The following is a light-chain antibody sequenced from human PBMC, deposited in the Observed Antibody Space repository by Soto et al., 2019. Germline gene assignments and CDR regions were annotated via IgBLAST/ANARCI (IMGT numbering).Light chain of an antibody. V-gene: IGLV2-14*03. CDR2: DVT. CDR3: NSYTSSSTYV. J-gene: IGLJ1*01. Sequence: VLTQPASVSGSPGQSITISCTGTSSDVGGFNYVSWYQQHPGKAPKLMIYDVTNRPSGVSYRFSGSKSGNTASLTISGLQAEDEADYYCNSYTSSSTYVFGTGTRSPS. CDR1: SSDVGGFNY.